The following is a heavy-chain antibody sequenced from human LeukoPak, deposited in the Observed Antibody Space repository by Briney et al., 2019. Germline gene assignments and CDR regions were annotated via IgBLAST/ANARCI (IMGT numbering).Heavy chain of an antibody. V-gene: IGHV4-39*01. CDR3: ARLVLRYYFDY. Sequence: PSETLSLTCTVSGGSISSSSYYWGWIRQPPGKGLEWIGSIYYSGSTYYNPSLKSRVTISVDTSKNQFSLKLSSVTAADTAVYYCARLVLRYYFDYWGQGTLVTVSS. CDR2: IYYSGST. CDR1: GGSISSSSYY. J-gene: IGHJ4*02. D-gene: IGHD2-21*01.